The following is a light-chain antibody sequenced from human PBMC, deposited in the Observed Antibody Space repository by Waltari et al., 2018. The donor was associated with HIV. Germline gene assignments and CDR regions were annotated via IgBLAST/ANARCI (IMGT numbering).Light chain of an antibody. J-gene: IGLJ3*02. Sequence: QSAWSQPPPASGTPGQNTSIPCSGEFSNIGTRFVYWYQQRPGMAPRLLIYSNDQRPSGVPARFSGSKSDTSASLAISGLRVEDEADYHCSTWDDSQSHYVFGGGTKLTVL. CDR2: SND. CDR3: STWDDSQSHYV. V-gene: IGLV1-47*01. CDR1: FSNIGTRF.